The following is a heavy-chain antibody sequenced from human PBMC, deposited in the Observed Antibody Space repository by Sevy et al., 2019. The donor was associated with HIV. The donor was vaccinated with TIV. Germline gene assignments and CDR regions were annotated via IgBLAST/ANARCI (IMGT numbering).Heavy chain of an antibody. CDR2: IIPIFGTP. CDR1: GDTCSTYG. J-gene: IGHJ3*02. CDR3: AREGGVATTGDHDAFDI. V-gene: IGHV1-69*13. D-gene: IGHD7-27*01. Sequence: ASVKVSCKASGDTCSTYGLSWVRQAPGQGLEWMGGIIPIFGTPNYAQKFQGRVTITADESASTAYMELSSLRSEDTALYYCAREGGVATTGDHDAFDIWGHGTLVTVSS.